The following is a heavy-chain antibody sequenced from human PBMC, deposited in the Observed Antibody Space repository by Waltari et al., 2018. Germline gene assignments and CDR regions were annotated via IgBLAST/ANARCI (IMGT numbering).Heavy chain of an antibody. D-gene: IGHD1-1*01. CDR2: SFTSGST. J-gene: IGHJ3*01. V-gene: IGHV3-53*01. Sequence: ELQVVESGGGLIQPGASLRLSCAASGFTVSSTYMAWVRQAPGKGPEWVAVSFTSGSTYHADSGKGRFTISRDNSENTVHLQMKNLTAEDTALYYCARATNWVLEAFDLWGQGTMVTVSP. CDR3: ARATNWVLEAFDL. CDR1: GFTVSSTY.